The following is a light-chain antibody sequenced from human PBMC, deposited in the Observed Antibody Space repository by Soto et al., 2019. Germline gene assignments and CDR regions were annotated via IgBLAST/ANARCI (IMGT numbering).Light chain of an antibody. V-gene: IGKV3-20*01. J-gene: IGKJ1*01. CDR2: DAS. CDR1: QTVTNNY. Sequence: EIVLTQSPGTLSLSPGERATLFCRASQTVTNNYIAWYRQKPGQPPRLLIDDASRRASGIPDRFSGSGSGTDFTLTISRLEPEDFAVYYCQQCATSPLTFGQGTKVDIK. CDR3: QQCATSPLT.